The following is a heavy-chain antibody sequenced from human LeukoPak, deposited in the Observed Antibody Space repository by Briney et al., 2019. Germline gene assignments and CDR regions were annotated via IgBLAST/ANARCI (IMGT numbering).Heavy chain of an antibody. V-gene: IGHV3-74*01. J-gene: IGHJ4*02. CDR3: ARDYGEGGYYFDY. D-gene: IGHD4-17*01. CDR2: ISSDGSST. CDR1: GFTFSTYW. Sequence: GGSLRLPCAASGFTFSTYWMHWVRQAPGKGLVWLSRISSDGSSTNYADSVKGRFTISRDNAKNTLYLQMNSLRAEDTAVYYCARDYGEGGYYFDYWGQGTLATVSS.